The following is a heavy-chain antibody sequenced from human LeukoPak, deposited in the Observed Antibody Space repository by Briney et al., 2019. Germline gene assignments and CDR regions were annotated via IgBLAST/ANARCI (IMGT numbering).Heavy chain of an antibody. CDR2: INPYNGGT. D-gene: IGHD1-26*01. V-gene: IGHV1-2*02. Sequence: GASVKVSCKASGYTFTDYYMHWVRQAPGQGLDWMGWINPYNGGTTYAQKFQDRVTMTTDTSTSTAYMEVRSLRSDDTAVYYCARLLSGVDWYFDLWGRGTLVTVSS. CDR3: ARLLSGVDWYFDL. CDR1: GYTFTDYY. J-gene: IGHJ2*01.